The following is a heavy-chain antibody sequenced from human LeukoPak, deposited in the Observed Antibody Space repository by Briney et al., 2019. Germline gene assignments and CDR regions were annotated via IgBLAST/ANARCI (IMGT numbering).Heavy chain of an antibody. CDR2: IYPGDSDI. CDR1: GYRFTIYW. V-gene: IGHV5-51*01. Sequence: GESLKISCKGSGYRFTIYWIGWVRQMPERGLEWIGIIYPGDSDIRYSPSFQGQVNISADKSISTAYLQWSSLKASDTAMYYCVRRTTGEYYFDYWGQGTLVTVSS. D-gene: IGHD7-27*01. CDR3: VRRTTGEYYFDY. J-gene: IGHJ4*02.